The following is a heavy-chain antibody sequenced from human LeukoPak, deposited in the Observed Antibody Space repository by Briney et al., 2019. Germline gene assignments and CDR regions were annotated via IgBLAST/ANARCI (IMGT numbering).Heavy chain of an antibody. V-gene: IGHV3-23*01. CDR3: AKDGTGYSGV. CDR1: GFTFSGQR. Sequence: PGGSLRLSCAGSGFTFSGQRMSWLRQAPGKGLEWVSVIGGNSRYSHYTDSVQGRFTISRDNSKNMLYLRMNSLRAEDTAVYYCAKDGTGYSGVWGQGTLVTVSS. J-gene: IGHJ4*02. D-gene: IGHD5-12*01. CDR2: IGGNSRYS.